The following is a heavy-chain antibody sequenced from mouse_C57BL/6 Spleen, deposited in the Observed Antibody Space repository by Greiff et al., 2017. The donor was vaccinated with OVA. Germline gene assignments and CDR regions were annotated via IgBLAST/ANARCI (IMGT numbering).Heavy chain of an antibody. CDR1: GYTFTSYW. D-gene: IGHD1-1*01. CDR2: INPSSGYT. Sequence: VQLQQSGAELAKPGASVKLSCKASGYTFTSYWMHWVKQRPGQGLEWIGYINPSSGYTKYNQKFKDKATLTADKSSSTTYIQLSSLTAEDAAVYYCARITTVVDWYFDVWGTGTPVTVSS. J-gene: IGHJ1*03. V-gene: IGHV1-7*01. CDR3: ARITTVVDWYFDV.